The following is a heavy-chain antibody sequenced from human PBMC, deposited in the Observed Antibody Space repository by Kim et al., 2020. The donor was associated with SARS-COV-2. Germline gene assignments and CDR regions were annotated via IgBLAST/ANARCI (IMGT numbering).Heavy chain of an antibody. CDR3: AKAYRGGYFPNAGCFDP. D-gene: IGHD2-21*01. J-gene: IGHJ5*02. CDR2: ISGGGGST. V-gene: IGHV3-23*01. Sequence: GGSLRLSCAASGFTFSSYAMHWVRQAPGKGLEWVSAISGGGGSTYYADSVKGRFTISRDKSKNTLYLQMNSLRAEDTAVYCCAKAYRGGYFPNAGCFDPWGQGTLVTVSS. CDR1: GFTFSSYA.